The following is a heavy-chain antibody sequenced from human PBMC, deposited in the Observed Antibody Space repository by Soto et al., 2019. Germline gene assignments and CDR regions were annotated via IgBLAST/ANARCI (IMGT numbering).Heavy chain of an antibody. CDR2: IWYDGSNK. Sequence: QVQLVESGGGVVQPGRSLRLSCAASGFTFSSYGMHWVRQAPGKGLEWVAVIWYDGSNKYYADSVKGRFTISRDNSKNTLYLQMNSRRAEDTAVYYCARAPYYYDSSGYGALDYWGQGTLVTVSA. J-gene: IGHJ4*02. D-gene: IGHD3-22*01. V-gene: IGHV3-33*01. CDR3: ARAPYYYDSSGYGALDY. CDR1: GFTFSSYG.